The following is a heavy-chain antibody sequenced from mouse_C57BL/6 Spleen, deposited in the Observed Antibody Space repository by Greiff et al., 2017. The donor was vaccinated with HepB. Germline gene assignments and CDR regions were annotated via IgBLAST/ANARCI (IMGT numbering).Heavy chain of an antibody. V-gene: IGHV1-7*01. CDR2: INPSSGYT. CDR1: GYTFTSYW. CDR3: ARMDYGSSYGAWFAY. Sequence: LQESGAELAKPGASVKLSCKASGYTFTSYWMHWVKQRPGQGLEWIGYINPSSGYTKYNQKFKDKATLTADKSSSTAYMQLSSLTYEDSAVYYCARMDYGSSYGAWFAYWGQGTLVTVSA. D-gene: IGHD1-1*01. J-gene: IGHJ3*01.